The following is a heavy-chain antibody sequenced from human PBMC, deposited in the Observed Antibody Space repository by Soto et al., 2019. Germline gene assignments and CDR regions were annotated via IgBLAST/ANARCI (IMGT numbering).Heavy chain of an antibody. Sequence: GASVKVSCKASGYTSTSYGISWVRQAPGQGLEWMGWISAYNGNTNYAQKLQGRVTMTTDTSTSTAYMELSSLRSEDTAVYYCAHRRLSYDFWSGYFYWGQGTLVTVSS. CDR1: GYTSTSYG. CDR2: ISAYNGNT. V-gene: IGHV1-18*01. CDR3: AHRRLSYDFWSGYFY. J-gene: IGHJ4*02. D-gene: IGHD3-3*01.